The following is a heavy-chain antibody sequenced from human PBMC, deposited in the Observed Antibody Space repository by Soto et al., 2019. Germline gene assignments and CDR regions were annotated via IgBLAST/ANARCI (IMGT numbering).Heavy chain of an antibody. CDR1: GGSISSYY. Sequence: SETLSLTCTVSGGSISSYYWSWIRQPPGKGLEWIGYIYYSGSTNYNPSLKSRVTISVDTSKNQFSLKLSSVTAADTAVYYCARVEGDYYYYVDGWGKGTTVTVSS. CDR3: ARVEGDYYYYVDG. CDR2: IYYSGST. J-gene: IGHJ6*03. V-gene: IGHV4-59*01.